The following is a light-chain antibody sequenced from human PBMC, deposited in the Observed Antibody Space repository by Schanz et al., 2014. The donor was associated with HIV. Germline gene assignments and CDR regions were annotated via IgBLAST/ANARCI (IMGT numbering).Light chain of an antibody. CDR2: GAS. J-gene: IGKJ5*01. V-gene: IGKV3-20*01. CDR3: QQYGTSLIT. Sequence: IVMTQSPGTLSLSPGERATLSCRASQSVTSNYLAWYQQKPGQAPRLLIYGASRRASGIPDRFSGSGSGTDFTLTISRVEPEDFAVYYCQQYGTSLITFGQGTRLEIK. CDR1: QSVTSNY.